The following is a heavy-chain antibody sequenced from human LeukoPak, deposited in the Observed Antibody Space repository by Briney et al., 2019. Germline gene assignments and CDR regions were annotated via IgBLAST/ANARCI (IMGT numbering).Heavy chain of an antibody. V-gene: IGHV4-4*07. Sequence: PSETLSLTCTVSGGSISSYYWSWIRQPAGEGLEWIGHIYSTGSTNYNPSLKSRVTMSVDTSKNQFSLKLSSVTAADTAVYYCARVEEGITMVRGDHYYYYMDVWGKGTTVTISS. CDR1: GGSISSYY. CDR3: ARVEEGITMVRGDHYYYYMDV. D-gene: IGHD3-10*01. J-gene: IGHJ6*03. CDR2: IYSTGST.